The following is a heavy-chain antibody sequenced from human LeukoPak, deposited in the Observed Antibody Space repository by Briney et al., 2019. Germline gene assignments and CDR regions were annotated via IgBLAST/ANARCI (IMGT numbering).Heavy chain of an antibody. Sequence: SETLSLTCTVSGGSISSSSYYWGWIRQPPGKGLEWIGSIYYSGSTYYNPSLKSRVTISVDTSKNQFSLKLSSVTAADTAVYYCARLLDPPKVTLRYFDWLSTKGGAFDIWGQGTMVTVSS. CDR3: ARLLDPPKVTLRYFDWLSTKGGAFDI. CDR1: GGSISSSSYY. D-gene: IGHD3-9*01. J-gene: IGHJ3*02. CDR2: IYYSGST. V-gene: IGHV4-39*01.